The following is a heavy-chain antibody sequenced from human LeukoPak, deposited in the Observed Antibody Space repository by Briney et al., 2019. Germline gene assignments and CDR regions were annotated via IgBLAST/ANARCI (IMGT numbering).Heavy chain of an antibody. CDR2: IYHSGST. CDR3: ARSDNWFDP. Sequence: SQTLSLTCAVSGGTISSGGYSWSWIRQPPGKGLEWIGYIYHSGSTYYNPSLKSRVTISVDRSKNQFSLKLSSVTAADTAVYYCARSDNWFDPWGQGTLVTVSS. CDR1: GGTISSGGYS. J-gene: IGHJ5*02. V-gene: IGHV4-30-2*01.